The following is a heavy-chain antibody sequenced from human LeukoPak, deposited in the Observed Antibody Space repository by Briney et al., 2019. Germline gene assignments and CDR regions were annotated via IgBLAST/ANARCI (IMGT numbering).Heavy chain of an antibody. J-gene: IGHJ5*02. D-gene: IGHD1/OR15-1a*01. Sequence: KPSETLSLTCTVSGGSISSRSYYWGWIRQPPGKGLEWIATIDYSGSTYYNLSLRSRVTISGDTSKNQFSLKLTSVTAADTAVYYCVRHDSWNNDNWFDPWGQGTLVTVSS. V-gene: IGHV4-39*01. CDR3: VRHDSWNNDNWFDP. CDR2: IDYSGST. CDR1: GGSISSRSYY.